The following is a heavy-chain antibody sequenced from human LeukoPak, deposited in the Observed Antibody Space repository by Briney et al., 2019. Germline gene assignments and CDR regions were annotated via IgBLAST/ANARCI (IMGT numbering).Heavy chain of an antibody. V-gene: IGHV1-8*03. CDR2: MNPNSGNT. CDR3: ARDLSGSQRGGYFDN. J-gene: IGHJ4*02. Sequence: ASVKVSSKASGYTFTSYGISWVRQAPGQGLEWMGWMNPNSGNTGYAQKFQGRVTISRNTSITTAYMELSSLKSEDTAVYYCARDLSGSQRGGYFDNWGQGTLVTVSS. CDR1: GYTFTSYG. D-gene: IGHD1-26*01.